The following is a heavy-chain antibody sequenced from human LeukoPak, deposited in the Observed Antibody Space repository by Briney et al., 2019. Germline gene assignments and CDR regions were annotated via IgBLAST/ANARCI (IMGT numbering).Heavy chain of an antibody. CDR1: GFTVSATY. Sequence: GGSLRLSCAASGFTVSATYIGWVCQAPGKGLDWVSVIFRTGNIFYADSVRGRFSISRDNSKNTLYLQMDSLRAEDTAVYYCALPSYYFDYWGQGTLVTVSS. J-gene: IGHJ4*02. V-gene: IGHV3-66*01. CDR3: ALPSYYFDY. CDR2: IFRTGNI.